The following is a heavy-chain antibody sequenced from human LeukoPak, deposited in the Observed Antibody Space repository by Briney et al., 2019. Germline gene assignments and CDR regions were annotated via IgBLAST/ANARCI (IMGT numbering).Heavy chain of an antibody. CDR3: ARDGGKLWPLYYYYGMDV. J-gene: IGHJ6*02. V-gene: IGHV4-39*02. Sequence: PSETLSPTCTVSGGSISSSSYYWGWIRQPPGKGLEWIGSIYYSGSTYYNPSLKSRVTISVDTSKNQFSLKLSSVTAADTAVYYCARDGGKLWPLYYYYGMDVWGQGTTVTVSS. CDR1: GGSISSSSYY. CDR2: IYYSGST. D-gene: IGHD5-18*01.